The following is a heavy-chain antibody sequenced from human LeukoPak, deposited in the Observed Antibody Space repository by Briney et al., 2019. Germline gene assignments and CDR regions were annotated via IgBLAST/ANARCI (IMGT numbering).Heavy chain of an antibody. D-gene: IGHD3-10*01. CDR2: ISGSGGST. CDR1: GFIFTSYA. CDR3: ARWFGESTLHFDY. V-gene: IGHV3-23*01. Sequence: GGSLRLSCATSGFIFTSYAMSWVRQAPGKGLEWVSAISGSGGSTYYADSVKGRFTISRDNSKNTLYLQMNSLRAEDTAVYYCARWFGESTLHFDYWGQGTLVTVSS. J-gene: IGHJ4*02.